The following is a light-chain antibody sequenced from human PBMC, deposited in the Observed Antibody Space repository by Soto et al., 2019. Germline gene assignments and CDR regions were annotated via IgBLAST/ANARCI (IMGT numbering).Light chain of an antibody. CDR3: QQYNTWPPWT. CDR2: GAS. Sequence: EIVMTQSPATLSVSPGERATLSCRASQSVSSNLAWYQQKPGQAPRLLIYGASTRATGMPARFSGSGSGTEFTLTISSLQSEDFAVYYCQQYNTWPPWTLGQGTKVEIK. CDR1: QSVSSN. J-gene: IGKJ1*01. V-gene: IGKV3-15*01.